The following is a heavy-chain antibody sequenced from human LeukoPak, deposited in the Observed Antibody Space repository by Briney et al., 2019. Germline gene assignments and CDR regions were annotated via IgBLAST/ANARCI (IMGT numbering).Heavy chain of an antibody. CDR1: GYTFNSYD. CDR3: ARDLRRFLEWSPEFSDAFDI. D-gene: IGHD3-3*01. J-gene: IGHJ3*02. V-gene: IGHV1-8*01. CDR2: MNPNTGNT. Sequence: GASVKVSRKASGYTFNSYDINWVRQATGQGLEWMGWMNPNTGNTGYGERFQGRVTMTRDNSISTAYMELNSLTSEDTAVYYCARDLRRFLEWSPEFSDAFDIWGQGTMVTVSS.